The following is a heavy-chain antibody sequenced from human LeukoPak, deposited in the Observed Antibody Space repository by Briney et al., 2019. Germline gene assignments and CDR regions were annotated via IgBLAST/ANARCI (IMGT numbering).Heavy chain of an antibody. CDR2: IYYSGST. V-gene: IGHV4-59*01. J-gene: IGHJ6*03. CDR1: GGSISSYY. D-gene: IGHD7-27*01. Sequence: SETLSLTCTVSGGSISSYYWSWIRQPPGKGLEWIGYIYYSGSTNYNPSLKSRVTISVDTSKNQFSLKLSSVTAADTAVYYCARAGEGSYYYYYYMDVWGKGTTVTVSS. CDR3: ARAGEGSYYYYYYMDV.